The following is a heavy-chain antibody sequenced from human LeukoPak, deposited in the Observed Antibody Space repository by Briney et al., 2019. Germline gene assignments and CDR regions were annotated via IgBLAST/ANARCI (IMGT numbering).Heavy chain of an antibody. CDR2: AYYSGST. D-gene: IGHD3-10*01. CDR1: GGSISSYY. J-gene: IGHJ6*02. Sequence: SETLSLTCTVSGGSISSYYWNWIRQPPGKALEWLGYAYYSGSTNYNPSLKTRLTISVDASKAQFSLTLSSVTAADTAIYYCASRSGRNYYGMDVWGQGTTVIVSS. CDR3: ASRSGRNYYGMDV. V-gene: IGHV4-59*01.